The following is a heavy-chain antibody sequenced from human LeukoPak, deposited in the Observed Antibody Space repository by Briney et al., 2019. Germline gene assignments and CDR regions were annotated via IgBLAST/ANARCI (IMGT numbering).Heavy chain of an antibody. V-gene: IGHV4-59*08. CDR3: ARLPYFYGMDV. Sequence: SETLSLTCIVSGGSISSYYWSWIRQPPGKGLEWIGYIYYSGSTNYNPSLKSRVTMSVDTSKNQFSLRLTSVTAADTAVYYCARLPYFYGMDVWGQGTTVTVSS. CDR2: IYYSGST. J-gene: IGHJ6*02. CDR1: GGSISSYY.